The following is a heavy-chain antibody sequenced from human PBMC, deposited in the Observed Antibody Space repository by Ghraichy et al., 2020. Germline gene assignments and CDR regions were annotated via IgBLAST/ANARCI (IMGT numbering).Heavy chain of an antibody. CDR3: VRQGKYYDTLTGSAGPSYVDY. Sequence: SETLSLTCTVSGGSISSSIYYWGWIRQPPGKGLEWIGSIYYSGSTYYNPSLKSRVTISVDTSKNLFSLKLSSVTAADTALYYCVRQGKYYDTLTGSAGPSYVDYWGQGTLVTVSA. J-gene: IGHJ4*02. CDR1: GGSISSSIYY. CDR2: IYYSGST. D-gene: IGHD3-9*01. V-gene: IGHV4-39*01.